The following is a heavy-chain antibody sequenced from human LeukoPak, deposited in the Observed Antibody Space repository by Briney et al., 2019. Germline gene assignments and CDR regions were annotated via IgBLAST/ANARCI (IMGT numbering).Heavy chain of an antibody. CDR2: IKTKPEGGTT. J-gene: IGHJ4*02. Sequence: PGGSLRLSCAASGFTFSKAWMIWVRQAPGKGLEWVARIKTKPEGGTTDYAAPVKGRFTISRDDSKNTLYLQMNSLKTEDTAVYYFTSSVSRWDYLDYWGQGILATVSS. V-gene: IGHV3-15*05. CDR3: TSSVSRWDYLDY. CDR1: GFTFSKAW. D-gene: IGHD4-23*01.